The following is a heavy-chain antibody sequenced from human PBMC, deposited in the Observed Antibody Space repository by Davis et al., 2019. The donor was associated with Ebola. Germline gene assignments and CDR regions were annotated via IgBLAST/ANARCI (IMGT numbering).Heavy chain of an antibody. CDR1: GFTFSGYW. Sequence: GESLKISCAASGFTFSGYWMNWVRQAPGKGLEWVANIKQDGSDKYYVDSVKGRFTISRDNAKNSLYLQMNSLRVEDTAVHYCATAGEVSGWGEFVDYWGQGVLVTVSS. J-gene: IGHJ4*02. D-gene: IGHD6-19*01. CDR2: IKQDGSDK. CDR3: ATAGEVSGWGEFVDY. V-gene: IGHV3-7*01.